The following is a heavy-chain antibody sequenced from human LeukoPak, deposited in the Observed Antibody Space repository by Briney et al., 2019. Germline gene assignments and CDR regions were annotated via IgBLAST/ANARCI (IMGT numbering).Heavy chain of an antibody. CDR3: TRDQYCAGDCYAFDY. Sequence: PGGSLRLSCTASGFTFGDYAMSWLRQAPGKGLEWVGFIRSKAYGGTTEYAASVKGRFTISRDDSKSIAYLQMNSLKTEDTAVYYCTRDQYCAGDCYAFDYWGQGTLVTVSS. J-gene: IGHJ4*02. CDR1: GFTFGDYA. CDR2: IRSKAYGGTT. V-gene: IGHV3-49*03. D-gene: IGHD2-21*02.